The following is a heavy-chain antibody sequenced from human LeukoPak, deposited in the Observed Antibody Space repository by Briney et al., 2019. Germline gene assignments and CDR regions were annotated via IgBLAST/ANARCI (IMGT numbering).Heavy chain of an antibody. V-gene: IGHV3-15*01. CDR2: IKSKTDGGTT. J-gene: IGHJ4*02. CDR1: GFTFSNAW. Sequence: NSGGSLRLSCAASGFTFSNAWMSWVRQAPGKGLEWVGRIKSKTDGGTTDYAAPVKGGFTISRDDSKNTLYLQMNSLKTEDTAVYYCTTVHYYDSSGYPHWGQGTLVTVSS. D-gene: IGHD3-22*01. CDR3: TTVHYYDSSGYPH.